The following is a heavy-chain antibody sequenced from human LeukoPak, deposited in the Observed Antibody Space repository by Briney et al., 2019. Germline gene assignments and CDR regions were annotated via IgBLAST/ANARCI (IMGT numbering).Heavy chain of an antibody. CDR3: ARDHQSLGYCSGGSCPGRYYYYYMDV. J-gene: IGHJ6*03. D-gene: IGHD2-15*01. V-gene: IGHV1-69*05. CDR2: IIPIFGTA. Sequence: SVKVSFKASGYTFTGYYMHWVRQAPGQGLEWMGRIIPIFGTANYAQKFQGRVTTTTDESTSTAYMELSSLRSEDTAVYYCARDHQSLGYCSGGSCPGRYYYYYMDVWGKGTTVTVSS. CDR1: GYTFTGYY.